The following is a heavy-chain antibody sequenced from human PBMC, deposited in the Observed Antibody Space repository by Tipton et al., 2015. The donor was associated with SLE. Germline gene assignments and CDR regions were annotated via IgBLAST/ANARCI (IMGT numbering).Heavy chain of an antibody. V-gene: IGHV3-11*06. CDR2: ISSSSSYT. CDR3: AAGIAAAATGDY. CDR1: GFTFSDYY. J-gene: IGHJ4*02. Sequence: SLRLSCAASGFTFSDYYMSWIRQAPGKGLEWVSYISSSSSYTNYADSVKGRFTISRDNSKNTLYLQMNSLRAEDTAVYYCAAGIAAAATGDYWGQGTLVTVSS. D-gene: IGHD6-13*01.